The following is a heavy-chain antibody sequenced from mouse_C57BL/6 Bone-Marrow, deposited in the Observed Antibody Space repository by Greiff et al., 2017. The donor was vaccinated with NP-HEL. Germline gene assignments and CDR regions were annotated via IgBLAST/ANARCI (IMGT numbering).Heavy chain of an antibody. CDR3: ARRVLWDY. Sequence: VQLQQSGPELVKPGASVKISCKASGYTFTDYYMNWVKQSHGKSLEWIGDINPNNGGTSYNQKFKGKATLTVDKSSSTAYMELRSLTSEDSAVYYCARRVLWDYWGQGTSVTVSS. CDR2: INPNNGGT. J-gene: IGHJ4*01. V-gene: IGHV1-26*01. CDR1: GYTFTDYY. D-gene: IGHD2-3*01.